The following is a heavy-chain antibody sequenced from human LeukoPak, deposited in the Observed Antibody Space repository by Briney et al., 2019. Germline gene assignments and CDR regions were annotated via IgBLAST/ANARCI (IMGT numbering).Heavy chain of an antibody. CDR1: GGSISSYY. J-gene: IGHJ4*02. CDR3: ARYIWGSYPTFEDY. V-gene: IGHV4-59*01. CDR2: ISYGGST. D-gene: IGHD3-16*02. Sequence: SETLSLTCTVSGGSISSYYWSWIRRPPGKGLEWIGYISYGGSTNYNPSLKSRVTISVDTSKDQLSLKLNSVTAADTAVYYCARYIWGSYPTFEDYWGQGSLVTVSS.